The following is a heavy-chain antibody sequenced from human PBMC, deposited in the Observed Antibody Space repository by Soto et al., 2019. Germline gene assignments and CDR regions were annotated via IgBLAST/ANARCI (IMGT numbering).Heavy chain of an antibody. CDR3: ARDYSSSRYYGMDV. CDR2: IYSGGSA. V-gene: IGHV3-53*02. Sequence: EVQLVETGGGLIQPGGSLRLSCAASGFTVSSNYMKWVRQAPGKGLEWVSVIYSGGSAYYADSVKGRFTISRDNSKSTLYLPKNSRRAQDTAVYYCARDYSSSRYYGMDVWGQGTTVTVPS. J-gene: IGHJ6*01. D-gene: IGHD3-22*01. CDR1: GFTVSSNY.